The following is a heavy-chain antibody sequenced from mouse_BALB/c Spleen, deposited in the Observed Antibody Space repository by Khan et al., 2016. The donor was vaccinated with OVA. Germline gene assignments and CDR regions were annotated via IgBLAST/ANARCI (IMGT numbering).Heavy chain of an antibody. CDR2: IWGGGTT. J-gene: IGHJ4*01. CDR1: GFSLTDYG. Sequence: QLKESGPGLVAPSQSLSITCTVSGFSLTDYGVSWIRQPPGKGLEWLGLIWGGGTTYYNSVLNSRLSISKDNSKSQVFLKMNSLQTDDTAMYYCAKLLWSHYYALDYWGQGTSVTVSS. D-gene: IGHD1-1*02. V-gene: IGHV2-6-5*01. CDR3: AKLLWSHYYALDY.